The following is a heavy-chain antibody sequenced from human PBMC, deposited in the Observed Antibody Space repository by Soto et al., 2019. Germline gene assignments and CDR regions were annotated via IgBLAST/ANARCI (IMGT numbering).Heavy chain of an antibody. CDR1: GGTFSSYA. CDR2: IIPIFGTA. D-gene: IGHD3-3*01. Sequence: GASVKVSCKASGGTFSSYAISWVRQAPGQGLEWMGGIIPIFGTANYAQKFQGRVTITADESTSTAYMGLSSLRAEDTAVYYCARLYDFGGLNWFDPWGQGTLVTVSS. CDR3: ARLYDFGGLNWFDP. V-gene: IGHV1-69*13. J-gene: IGHJ5*02.